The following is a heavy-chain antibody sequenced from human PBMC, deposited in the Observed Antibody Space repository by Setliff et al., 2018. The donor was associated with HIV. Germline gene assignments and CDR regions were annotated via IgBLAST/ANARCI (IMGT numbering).Heavy chain of an antibody. Sequence: ASVKVSCKASGYTFTSYGVSWVRQAPGQGLEWMGLISGYNGWTKYPQKFQGRVTMTTDTSTSTVYMELTSLTSDDTAVYYCARWVDDNSEGSYYDYMDVWGKGTTVTVSS. D-gene: IGHD6-25*01. CDR2: ISGYNGWT. J-gene: IGHJ6*03. CDR1: GYTFTSYG. CDR3: ARWVDDNSEGSYYDYMDV. V-gene: IGHV1-18*01.